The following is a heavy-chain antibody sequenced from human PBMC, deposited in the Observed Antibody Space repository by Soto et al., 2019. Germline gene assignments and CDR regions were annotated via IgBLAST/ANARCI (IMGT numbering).Heavy chain of an antibody. V-gene: IGHV1-69*01. CDR3: ALDGSGCSSTSCYPYY. Sequence: QVQLVQSGAEVKKPGSSVKVSCKASGGTFSSYAISWVRQAPGQGLEWMGGIIPIFGPANYAQKFQGRVTITADESTSTADMELSSLRSEDTAVYYCALDGSGCSSTSCYPYYWGHGTLVTVSS. CDR2: IIPIFGPA. D-gene: IGHD2-2*01. CDR1: GGTFSSYA. J-gene: IGHJ4*01.